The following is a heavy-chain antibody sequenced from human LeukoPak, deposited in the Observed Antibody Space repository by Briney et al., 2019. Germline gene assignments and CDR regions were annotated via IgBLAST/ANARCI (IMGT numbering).Heavy chain of an antibody. J-gene: IGHJ4*02. Sequence: GASVKVSCKASGYTFTDYYMHWVQQAPGKGLEWMGRVDPEDGETKYAEKFQGRVTITADTSTDTAYMELSSLRSEDTAVYYCATGVGATVSDYWGQGTLVTVSS. CDR3: ATGVGATVSDY. CDR2: VDPEDGET. CDR1: GYTFTDYY. V-gene: IGHV1-69-2*01. D-gene: IGHD1-26*01.